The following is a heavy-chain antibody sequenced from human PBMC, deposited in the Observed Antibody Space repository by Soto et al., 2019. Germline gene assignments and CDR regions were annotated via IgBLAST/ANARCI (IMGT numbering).Heavy chain of an antibody. Sequence: PSETLSLTCTVSGGSISSSSYYWGWIRQPPGKGLEWIGSIYYSGSTYYNPSLKSRVTISVDTSKNQFSLKLSSVTAADTAVYYCARHRYRSGWYYFLGYWGQGTLVTVSS. V-gene: IGHV4-39*01. CDR2: IYYSGST. CDR1: GGSISSSSYY. CDR3: ARHRYRSGWYYFLGY. J-gene: IGHJ4*02. D-gene: IGHD6-19*01.